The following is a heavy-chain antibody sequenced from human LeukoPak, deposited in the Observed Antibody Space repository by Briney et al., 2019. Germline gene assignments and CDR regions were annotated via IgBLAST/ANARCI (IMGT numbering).Heavy chain of an antibody. CDR3: AWGWTYYFDMDV. CDR1: GFTFSDAW. CDR2: MKSRGSGGTT. V-gene: IGHV3-15*01. J-gene: IGHJ6*04. Sequence: PGGSLRLSCEGSGFTFSDAWMNWVRQAPGKGLEWVGRMKSRGSGGTTDYAAPVKGRFTISRDDSKNTLFLQMSSLQAEDTAVYYCAWGWTYYFDMDVWGKGTTVTVSS. D-gene: IGHD3/OR15-3a*01.